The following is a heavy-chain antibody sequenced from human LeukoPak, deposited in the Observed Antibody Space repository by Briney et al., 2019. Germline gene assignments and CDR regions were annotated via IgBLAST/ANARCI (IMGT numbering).Heavy chain of an antibody. D-gene: IGHD2-15*01. CDR2: TSAYNGNT. Sequence: VKVSCKASGYTFTSYGISWVRQAPGQGLEWMGWTSAYNGNTNYAQKLQGRVTMTTDTSTSTAYMELRSMRSDDTAVYYCARDYSAATLYYFDYWGQGTLVTVSS. J-gene: IGHJ4*02. V-gene: IGHV1-18*01. CDR1: GYTFTSYG. CDR3: ARDYSAATLYYFDY.